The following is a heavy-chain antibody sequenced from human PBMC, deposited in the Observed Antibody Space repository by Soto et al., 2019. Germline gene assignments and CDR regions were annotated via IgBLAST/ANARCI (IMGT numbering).Heavy chain of an antibody. CDR1: GESFSGYY. V-gene: IGHV4-34*01. CDR2: INHSGST. J-gene: IGHJ6*02. CDR3: ARGLDV. Sequence: SETLSLTCAVYGESFSGYYWSWIRQPPGKGLAWIGEINHSGSTNYNPSLKSRVTISVDTSKNQFSLKLSSVTAADTAVYYCARGLDVCGHGTTVTVS.